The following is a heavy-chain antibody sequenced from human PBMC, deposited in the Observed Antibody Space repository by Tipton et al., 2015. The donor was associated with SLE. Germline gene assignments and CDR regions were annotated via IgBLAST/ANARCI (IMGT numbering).Heavy chain of an antibody. CDR3: VKDGPRYWNYDYYFDL. J-gene: IGHJ2*01. CDR2: TYSGGPT. V-gene: IGHV3-23*03. D-gene: IGHD1-7*01. CDR1: GFPFSSYA. Sequence: GSLRLSCAVSGFPFSSYAMHWVRQAPGKGLEWVSVTYSGGPTYYADSVKGRFTISRDNSKNTVYLQLSSLRAGDTATYYCVKDGPRYWNYDYYFDLWGRGTLVTVSS.